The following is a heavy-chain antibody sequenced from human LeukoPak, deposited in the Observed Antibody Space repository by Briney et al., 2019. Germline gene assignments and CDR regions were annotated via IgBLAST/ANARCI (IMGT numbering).Heavy chain of an antibody. Sequence: GGSLRLSCAASGFTFSSYEMNWVRQAPGKGLEWVSYISSSGSTIYYADSVKGRFTISRDNAKNSLYLQMNSLRAEDTTVYYCARDSSSWYEDNYFDYWGQGTLVTVSS. CDR1: GFTFSSYE. V-gene: IGHV3-48*03. J-gene: IGHJ4*02. D-gene: IGHD6-13*01. CDR3: ARDSSSWYEDNYFDY. CDR2: ISSSGSTI.